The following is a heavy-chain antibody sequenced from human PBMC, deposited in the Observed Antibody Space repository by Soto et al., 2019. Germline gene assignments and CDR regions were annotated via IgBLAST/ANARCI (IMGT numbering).Heavy chain of an antibody. D-gene: IGHD2-2*02. J-gene: IGHJ6*02. CDR1: RFTFSDYY. Sequence: AGGSLRLSCVASRFTFSDYYMNWIRQAPGKGLEWISYISSSGSTIYYADSVKGRFTISRDNAKNSLYLQMNSLRAEDTAVYYCARDLGGTVPAATPYYYYGMDVWGQGTTVTVSS. CDR2: ISSSGSTI. V-gene: IGHV3-11*01. CDR3: ARDLGGTVPAATPYYYYGMDV.